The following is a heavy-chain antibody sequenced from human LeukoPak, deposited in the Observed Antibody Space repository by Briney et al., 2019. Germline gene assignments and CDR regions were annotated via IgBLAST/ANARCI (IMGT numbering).Heavy chain of an antibody. D-gene: IGHD3-10*01. CDR3: AKGGHSGSYSTLDY. CDR1: GFTFSSYE. V-gene: IGHV3-48*03. J-gene: IGHJ4*02. CDR2: ISSSGSTI. Sequence: GGSLRLSCAASGFTFSSYEMNWVRQAPGKGLEWVSYISSSGSTIYYADSVKGRFTISRDNAKNSLYLQMNSLRAEDMALYYCAKGGHSGSYSTLDYWGQGTLVTVSS.